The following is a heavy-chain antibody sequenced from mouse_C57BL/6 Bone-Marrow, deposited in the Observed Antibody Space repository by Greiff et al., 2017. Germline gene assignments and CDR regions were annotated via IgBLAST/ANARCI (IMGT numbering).Heavy chain of an antibody. J-gene: IGHJ4*01. D-gene: IGHD2-4*01. V-gene: IGHV1-55*01. CDR2: IYPGSGST. CDR1: GYTFTSYW. CDR3: AREGDDYDEGYYAMDY. Sequence: QVQLQQPGAELVKPGASVKMSCKASGYTFTSYWITWVKQRPGQGLEWIGDIYPGSGSTNYNEKFKSKATLTVDTSSSTAYMQLSSLTSEDSAVYYGAREGDDYDEGYYAMDYWGQGTSVTVSS.